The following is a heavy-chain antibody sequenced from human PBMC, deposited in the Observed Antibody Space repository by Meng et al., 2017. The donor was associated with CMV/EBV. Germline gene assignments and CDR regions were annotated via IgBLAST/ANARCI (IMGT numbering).Heavy chain of an antibody. CDR3: ARGGLYYYDSSGHFDY. D-gene: IGHD3-22*01. CDR1: GCSLSSYY. Sequence: QGAGPGTVEPSEPLPLPSPVSGCSLSSYYWSWIRPPAGKGLEWIGRIYTSGSTNYNPSLKSRVTMSVDTSKNQFSLKLSSVTAADTAVYYCARGGLYYYDSSGHFDYWGQGTLVTVSS. CDR2: IYTSGST. V-gene: IGHV4-4*07. J-gene: IGHJ4*02.